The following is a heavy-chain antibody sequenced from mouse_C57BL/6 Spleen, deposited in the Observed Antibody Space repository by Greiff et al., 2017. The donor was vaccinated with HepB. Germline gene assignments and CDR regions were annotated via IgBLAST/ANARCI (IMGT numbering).Heavy chain of an antibody. D-gene: IGHD1-1*01. CDR1: GFTFSDYY. CDR2: INYDGSST. V-gene: IGHV5-16*01. Sequence: EVNVVESEGGLVQPGSSMKLSCTASGFTFSDYYMAWVRQVPEKGLEWVANINYDGSSTYYLDSLKSRFIISRDNAKNILYLQMSSLKSEDTATYYCARDYGLDYWGQGTTLTVSS. J-gene: IGHJ2*01. CDR3: ARDYGLDY.